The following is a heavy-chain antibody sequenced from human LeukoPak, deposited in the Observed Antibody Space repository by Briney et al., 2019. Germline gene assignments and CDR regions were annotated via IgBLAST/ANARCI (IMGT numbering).Heavy chain of an antibody. CDR3: ARHDTSGFKGYYFDY. V-gene: IGHV5-51*01. CDR1: GYSFTSYW. J-gene: IGHJ4*02. CDR2: IYPDDSDT. D-gene: IGHD3-22*01. Sequence: GESLKISCKGSGYSFTSYWIGWVRQMPGKCLEWMGIIYPDDSDTRYSPSFQGQVTISADKSISTAYLQWSSLKASDTAMYYCARHDTSGFKGYYFDYWGQGTLVTVSS.